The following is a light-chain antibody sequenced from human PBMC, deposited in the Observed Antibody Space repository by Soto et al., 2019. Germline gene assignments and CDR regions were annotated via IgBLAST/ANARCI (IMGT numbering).Light chain of an antibody. CDR3: QSYDSSLSGWV. J-gene: IGLJ3*02. Sequence: QSVLTQPPSVSGAPGQRVTISCPGGSSNIGAPYDVHWFQQLPGTAPKLLIYGNSHRPSGVPDRFSGSRSGTSASLAITGIQAEDEADYYCQSYDSSLSGWVFGGGTKLTVL. V-gene: IGLV1-40*01. CDR1: SSNIGAPYD. CDR2: GNS.